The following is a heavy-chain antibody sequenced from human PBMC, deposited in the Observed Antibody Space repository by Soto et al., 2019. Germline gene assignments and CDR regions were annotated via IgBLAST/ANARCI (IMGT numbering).Heavy chain of an antibody. CDR3: ARVNSTGSAPPDY. J-gene: IGHJ4*02. D-gene: IGHD1-1*01. CDR1: GGSISSYY. CDR2: IYYSGST. Sequence: SETLSLTCTVSGGSISSYYWSWIRQPPGKGLEWIGYIYYSGSTNYNPSLKSRVTISVDTSKNQFSLKLSSVTAADTAVYYCARVNSTGSAPPDYWDQGTLVTVS. V-gene: IGHV4-59*12.